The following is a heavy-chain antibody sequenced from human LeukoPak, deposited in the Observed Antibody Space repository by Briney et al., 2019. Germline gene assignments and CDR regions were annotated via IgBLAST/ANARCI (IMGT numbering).Heavy chain of an antibody. J-gene: IGHJ4*02. Sequence: GASVKVSCKASGYTFNRYGISWVRQAPGQGLEWMGWTGSYNGNTNYAQKLQGRVTMTTDTSTSTAYMELRSLKSDDTAVYYCAGSGAEITRLYDYWGQGTLVTVSS. V-gene: IGHV1-18*01. CDR1: GYTFNRYG. CDR3: AGSGAEITRLYDY. CDR2: TGSYNGNT. D-gene: IGHD3-16*01.